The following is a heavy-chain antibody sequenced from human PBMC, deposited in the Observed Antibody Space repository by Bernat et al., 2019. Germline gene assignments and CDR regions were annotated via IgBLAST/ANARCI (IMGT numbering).Heavy chain of an antibody. J-gene: IGHJ4*02. CDR3: TTGAPVVWEASFY. Sequence: EVQLVESGGGLVKPGGSLRLSCVASDFSFTNVFMNWVRQAPGRGLEWVGRIQRRADGGTTDYATPVKGRFTISRDDSKNTLYLQMDSLKTDDTAVYFWTTGAPVVWEASFYWGQGTLVTVS. CDR1: DFSFTNVF. CDR2: IQRRADGGTT. D-gene: IGHD3-16*01. V-gene: IGHV3-15*07.